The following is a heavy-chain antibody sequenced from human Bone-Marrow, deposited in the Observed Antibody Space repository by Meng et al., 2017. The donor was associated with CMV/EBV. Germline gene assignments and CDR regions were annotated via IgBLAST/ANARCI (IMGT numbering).Heavy chain of an antibody. CDR2: IYYSGST. V-gene: IGHV4-59*01. CDR1: GGSISSYY. CDR3: ARCSPFALGTGDWFDP. J-gene: IGHJ5*02. Sequence: SETLSLTCTVSGGSISSYYWSWIRQPPGKGLEWIGYIYYSGSTNYNPSLKSRVTISVDTSKNQFSLKLSSVTAADTAVYYCARCSPFALGTGDWFDPWGQGTLVTASS. D-gene: IGHD7-27*01.